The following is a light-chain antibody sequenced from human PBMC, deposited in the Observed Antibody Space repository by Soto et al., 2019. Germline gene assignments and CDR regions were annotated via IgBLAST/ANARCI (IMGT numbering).Light chain of an antibody. V-gene: IGKV3-20*01. J-gene: IGKJ2*01. CDR2: GAS. CDR3: QQYGPSPMYT. Sequence: EIVLTQSLGTLSLSPGERATLSCRASQTVSSSYLAWYQQKPGQAPRLLIYGASTRATGIPGRFSGSASGTDFTLTISRLEPEDFAVYYCQQYGPSPMYTFGQGTNLEIK. CDR1: QTVSSSY.